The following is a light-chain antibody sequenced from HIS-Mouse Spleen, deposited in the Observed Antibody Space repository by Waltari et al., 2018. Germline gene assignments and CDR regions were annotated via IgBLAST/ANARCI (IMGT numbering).Light chain of an antibody. V-gene: IGLV2-23*01. Sequence: QSALTKPASVSGSPGQSLTISCTGTSSDVGSYNLVSWYQQHPGKAPKLMIYEGSKRPSGVSNRFSGSKSGNTASLTISGLQAEDEADYYCCSYAGSSTLVFGGGTKLTVL. J-gene: IGLJ3*02. CDR1: SSDVGSYNL. CDR3: CSYAGSSTLV. CDR2: EGS.